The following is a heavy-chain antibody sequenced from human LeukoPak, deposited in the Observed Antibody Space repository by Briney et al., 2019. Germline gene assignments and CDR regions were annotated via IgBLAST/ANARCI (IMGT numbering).Heavy chain of an antibody. CDR2: ISGSGGST. CDR1: GYTLSRYA. V-gene: IGHV3-23*01. CDR3: AKGVVYYDSRDEGEWYLDY. D-gene: IGHD3-22*01. J-gene: IGHJ4*02. Sequence: GGSLRLSRAAWGYTLSRYAMSWVGQAPGKGLEWVSAISGSGGSTYYADSVKGRFTISRDNSKNTLYLQMNSLRAEDTAVYYCAKGVVYYDSRDEGEWYLDYWGQGTLVTVSS.